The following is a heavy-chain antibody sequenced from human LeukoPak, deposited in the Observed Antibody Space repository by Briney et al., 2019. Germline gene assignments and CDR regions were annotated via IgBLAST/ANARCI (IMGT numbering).Heavy chain of an antibody. J-gene: IGHJ6*03. CDR1: GFTFSDYN. V-gene: IGHV3-11*01. Sequence: GGSLRLSCAASGFTFSDYNMRWIRQAPGKGLEWVSSISRSGSTKYYADSVKGRFTISRDNAKNSLFLQMNSLRAEDTAVYYCARVLRYCSGGNCYSGGLGYMDVWGKGTTDTISS. D-gene: IGHD2-15*01. CDR2: ISRSGSTK. CDR3: ARVLRYCSGGNCYSGGLGYMDV.